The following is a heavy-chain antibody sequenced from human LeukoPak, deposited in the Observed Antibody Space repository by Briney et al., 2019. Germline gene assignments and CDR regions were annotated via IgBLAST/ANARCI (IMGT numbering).Heavy chain of an antibody. J-gene: IGHJ2*01. D-gene: IGHD3-9*01. CDR1: GYTFTSYY. Sequence: ASVKVSCKASGYTFTSYYMHWVRQAPGQGLEWMGIINPSGGSTSYAQKFQGRVTMTRDTSTSTVYMELSSLGSEDTAVYYCARAGLRYFDWLLSHWYFDLWGRGTLVTVSS. CDR3: ARAGLRYFDWLLSHWYFDL. CDR2: INPSGGST. V-gene: IGHV1-46*01.